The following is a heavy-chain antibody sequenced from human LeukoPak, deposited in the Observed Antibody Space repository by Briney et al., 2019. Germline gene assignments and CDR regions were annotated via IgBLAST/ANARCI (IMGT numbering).Heavy chain of an antibody. D-gene: IGHD3-22*01. V-gene: IGHV3-48*04. CDR2: ISSSGSTI. CDR3: ARRPYYYDSLDY. CDR1: GFSFENYN. J-gene: IGHJ4*02. Sequence: PGGSLRLSCAASGFSFENYNMNWVRQAPGKGLEWVSYISSSGSTIYYADSVKGRFTISRDNAKNSLYLQMNSLRAEDTAVYYCARRPYYYDSLDYWGQGTLVTVSS.